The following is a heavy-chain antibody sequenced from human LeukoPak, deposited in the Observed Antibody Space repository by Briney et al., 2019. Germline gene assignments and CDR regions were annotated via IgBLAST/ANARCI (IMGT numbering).Heavy chain of an antibody. CDR1: GVTFGNYV. V-gene: IGHV3-30*03. CDR3: VRTGYSDEGFDN. Sequence: GGSLRLSCAASGVTFGNYVMHWVRQAPGKGLEWVAVISYDGTNKYYADSVRGRFTISRDNSKNTLYLQMNSLRAEDTAVYYCVRTGYSDEGFDNWGQGTLVTVSS. J-gene: IGHJ4*02. CDR2: ISYDGTNK. D-gene: IGHD1-26*01.